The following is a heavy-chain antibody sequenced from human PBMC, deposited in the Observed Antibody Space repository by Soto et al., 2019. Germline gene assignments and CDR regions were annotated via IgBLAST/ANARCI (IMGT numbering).Heavy chain of an antibody. CDR2: IYYSGST. CDR1: GGSISSGDYY. D-gene: IGHD1-26*01. CDR3: ARAPHSGTYLAS. V-gene: IGHV4-31*03. J-gene: IGHJ5*02. Sequence: SETLSLTCTGSGGSISSGDYYWSWIRQHPGKGLEWIGYIYYSGSTYYNPSLKSRVIISVDTSKNQFSLNLSSVTAADTAVYYCARAPHSGTYLASWGQGTLVTVSS.